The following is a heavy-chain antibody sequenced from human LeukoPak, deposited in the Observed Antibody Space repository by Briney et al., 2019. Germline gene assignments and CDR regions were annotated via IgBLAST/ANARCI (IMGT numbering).Heavy chain of an antibody. CDR2: IYPGDSNT. Sequence: GESLKISCKGSGYSFTSYWIAWVRQMPGKGLEWMGVIYPGDSNTKYSPSFQGQVTISADKSTSTAYLQWSSLKASDTAIYYCARRESGGYYFGYWGQGTLVTVSS. D-gene: IGHD3-22*01. CDR3: ARRESGGYYFGY. V-gene: IGHV5-51*01. CDR1: GYSFTSYW. J-gene: IGHJ4*02.